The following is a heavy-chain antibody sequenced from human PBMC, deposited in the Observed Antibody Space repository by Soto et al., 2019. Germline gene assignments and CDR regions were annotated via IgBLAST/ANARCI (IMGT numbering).Heavy chain of an antibody. Sequence: PGESLKISCKGSRYSFTSYWIGWVRQMPGKGLEWMGIIYPGDSDTRYSPSFQGQVTISADKSISTAYLQWSSLKASDTAMYYCASTSIAARPIYYGMDVWGQGTTVTVSS. CDR3: ASTSIAARPIYYGMDV. D-gene: IGHD6-6*01. CDR2: IYPGDSDT. J-gene: IGHJ6*02. V-gene: IGHV5-51*01. CDR1: RYSFTSYW.